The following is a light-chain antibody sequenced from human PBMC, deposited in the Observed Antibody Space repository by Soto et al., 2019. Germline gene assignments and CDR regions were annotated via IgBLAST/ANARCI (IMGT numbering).Light chain of an antibody. CDR1: QSVNYY. CDR3: QQTSSTPLT. V-gene: IGKV1-39*01. Sequence: DIQMTQSPSSLSAAVGDRFTITCLASQSVNYYLNWYQQKPGKAPKLLIYGASSLQSGVPSRFSGSGSGTDFTLSITSLQPEDFATYYCQQTSSTPLTFGGGTKVDIK. CDR2: GAS. J-gene: IGKJ4*01.